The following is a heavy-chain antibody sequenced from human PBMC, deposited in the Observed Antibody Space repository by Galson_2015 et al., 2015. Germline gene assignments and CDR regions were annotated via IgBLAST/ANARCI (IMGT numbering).Heavy chain of an antibody. Sequence: SLRLSCAASGFTFSSYGMHWVRQAPGKGLEWVAVIWYDGSNKYYADSVKGRFTISRDNSKNTLYLQMNSLRAEDTAVYYCARDWGGRRRWDIVVVPAATHFDYWGQGTLVTVSS. J-gene: IGHJ4*02. CDR3: ARDWGGRRRWDIVVVPAATHFDY. D-gene: IGHD2-2*01. CDR1: GFTFSSYG. CDR2: IWYDGSNK. V-gene: IGHV3-33*01.